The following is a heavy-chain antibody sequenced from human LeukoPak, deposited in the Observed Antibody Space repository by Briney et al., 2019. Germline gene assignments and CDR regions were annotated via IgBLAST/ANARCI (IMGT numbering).Heavy chain of an antibody. Sequence: GGSLRLSCAAFGFTFSGSAMHWVRQASGKGLEWVGRIRSKANSYATAYAASVKGRFTISRDDSRNTAYLQMNSLKTEDTAVYYCTRPYGDYVDYYYYGTDVWGQGTTVTVSS. CDR2: IRSKANSYAT. CDR3: TRPYGDYVDYYYYGTDV. CDR1: GFTFSGSA. J-gene: IGHJ6*02. V-gene: IGHV3-73*01. D-gene: IGHD4-17*01.